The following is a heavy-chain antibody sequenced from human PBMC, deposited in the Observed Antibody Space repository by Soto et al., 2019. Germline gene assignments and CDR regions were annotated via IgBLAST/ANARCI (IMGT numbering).Heavy chain of an antibody. CDR1: GDSVSSNSAA. V-gene: IGHV6-1*01. Sequence: PSQTLSLTCAISGDSVSSNSAAWNWIRQSPSRGLEWLGRTYYRSKWYNDYAVSVKSRITINPDTSKNQFSLQLNSVTPEDTAVYYYARDAPPYSISWHQGYNCTDPCGQAIFVTLS. CDR2: TYYRSKWYN. D-gene: IGHD6-13*01. J-gene: IGHJ5*02. CDR3: ARDAPPYSISWHQGYNCTDP.